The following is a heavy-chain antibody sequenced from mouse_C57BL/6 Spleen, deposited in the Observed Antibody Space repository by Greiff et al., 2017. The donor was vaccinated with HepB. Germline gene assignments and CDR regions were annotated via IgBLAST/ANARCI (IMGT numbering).Heavy chain of an antibody. J-gene: IGHJ2*01. Sequence: QVQLQQPGAELVKPGASVKLSCKASGYTFTSYWMQWVKQRPGQGLEWIGEIDPSDSYTNYNQKFKGKATLTVDTSSSTAYMQLSSLTSEDSAVYYCARGDYGSLYGGQGTTLTVSS. CDR1: GYTFTSYW. D-gene: IGHD1-1*01. CDR2: IDPSDSYT. V-gene: IGHV1-50*01. CDR3: ARGDYGSLY.